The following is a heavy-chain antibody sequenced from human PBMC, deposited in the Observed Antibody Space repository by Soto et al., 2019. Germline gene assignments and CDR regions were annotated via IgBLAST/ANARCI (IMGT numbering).Heavy chain of an antibody. Sequence: PGGSLRLSCAASGFHFSSTYMAWVRPAPGKGLEWVSTNVGSGGTTYYAESVKSRFTISRDNSINKVFLQMNSLRADDAALYFCAKDSGGFNTWGQGALVTVSS. CDR1: GFHFSSTY. J-gene: IGHJ5*02. CDR3: AKDSGGFNT. V-gene: IGHV3-23*01. CDR2: NVGSGGTT. D-gene: IGHD3-10*01.